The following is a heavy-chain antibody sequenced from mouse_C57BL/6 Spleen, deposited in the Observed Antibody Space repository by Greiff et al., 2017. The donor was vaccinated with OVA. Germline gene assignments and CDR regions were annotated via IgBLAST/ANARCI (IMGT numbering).Heavy chain of an antibody. CDR2: ICGGGGNT. J-gene: IGHJ3*01. CDR3: ARHCDGYSWFAY. CDR1: GFTFSSYT. V-gene: IGHV5-9*01. Sequence: EVKVLESGGGLVKPGGSLKLSCAASGFTFSSYTMSWVRQTPGKRLEWVATICGGGGNTYYPDSVKGRVTISRDNAKNTVYLQSSSLRSEDTSLYYCARHCDGYSWFAYWGPGTLVTVSA. D-gene: IGHD2-3*01.